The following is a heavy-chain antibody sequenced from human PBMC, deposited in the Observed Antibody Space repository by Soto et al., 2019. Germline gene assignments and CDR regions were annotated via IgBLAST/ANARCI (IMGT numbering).Heavy chain of an antibody. J-gene: IGHJ6*02. CDR2: IYYGGST. CDR1: GGSISTDY. CDR3: ARGEWFLRGYGMDV. V-gene: IGHV4-59*01. D-gene: IGHD3-3*01. Sequence: QVQLQESGPGLVKPSETLSLTCTVSGGSISTDYWSWIRQPPGKRLEYIGFIYYGGSTNYNPSLESRGTIXPXPXXNQFALKLSSVTAADTAVYYCARGEWFLRGYGMDVWGRGTTVTVS.